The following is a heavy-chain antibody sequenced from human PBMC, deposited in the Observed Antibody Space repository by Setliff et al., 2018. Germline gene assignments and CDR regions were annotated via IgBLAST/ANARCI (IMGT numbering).Heavy chain of an antibody. CDR1: GFSFSNYG. V-gene: IGHV3-30*02. CDR3: AKVKKPLIRGSGFDY. D-gene: IGHD2-8*01. CDR2: VRFDGSYK. Sequence: GGSLRLSCATSGFSFSNYGMYWVRQAPGKGLDWVASVRFDGSYKVYADSVKGRFTISRDNSENTLFLQMTSLRPEDTGIYYCAKVKKPLIRGSGFDYWGRGTLVTVSS. J-gene: IGHJ4*02.